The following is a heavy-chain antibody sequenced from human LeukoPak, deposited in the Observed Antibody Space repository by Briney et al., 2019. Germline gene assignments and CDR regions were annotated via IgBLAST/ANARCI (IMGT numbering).Heavy chain of an antibody. Sequence: SETLSLTCTVSGGSISSSSYYWGWIRQPPGKGLEWIGSIYYSGSTYYNPSLKSRVTISVDTSKNQFSLKLSSVTAADTAVYYCATSTIFGVVAGVDYWGQGTLVTVSS. J-gene: IGHJ4*02. CDR2: IYYSGST. V-gene: IGHV4-39*01. D-gene: IGHD3-3*01. CDR1: GGSISSSSYY. CDR3: ATSTIFGVVAGVDY.